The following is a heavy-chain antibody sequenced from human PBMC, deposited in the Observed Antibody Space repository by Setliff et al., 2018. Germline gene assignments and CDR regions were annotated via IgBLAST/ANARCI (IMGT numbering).Heavy chain of an antibody. V-gene: IGHV3-15*01. CDR2: IKSITDGGTT. CDR1: GFSFSNTW. CDR3: TTYYDILTGYHWIDH. J-gene: IGHJ4*02. D-gene: IGHD3-9*01. Sequence: PGGSLRLSCAASGFSFSNTWMNWVRQAPGKGLEWVGRIKSITDGGTTDYAAPVKGRFTISRDDSKTTLYLQMNSLKTEDTALYYCTTYYDILTGYHWIDHWGQGTQVTVSS.